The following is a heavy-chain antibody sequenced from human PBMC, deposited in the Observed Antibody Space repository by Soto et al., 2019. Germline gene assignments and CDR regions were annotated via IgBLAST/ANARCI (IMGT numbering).Heavy chain of an antibody. Sequence: GESLKISCEGSGYNFVNYWIGWARQKPGKGLEWMGIIYPDDSDTKYSPSFQGQVSISVDKSISTAYLQWSSLKASDTGIYYCARHRKVVARGTYYMDVWGDGTTVTVSS. CDR1: GYNFVNYW. CDR3: ARHRKVVARGTYYMDV. V-gene: IGHV5-51*01. CDR2: IYPDDSDT. D-gene: IGHD2-15*01. J-gene: IGHJ6*03.